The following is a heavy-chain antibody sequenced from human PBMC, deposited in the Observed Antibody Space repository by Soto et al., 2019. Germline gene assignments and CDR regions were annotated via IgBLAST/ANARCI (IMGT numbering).Heavy chain of an antibody. CDR1: GYTFIGYY. D-gene: IGHD6-13*01. CDR2: VNPHTGGT. Sequence: QVQLVQSGAEVKKPGASVKVSCKTSGYTFIGYYLNWVRQAPGQGLEWMGWVNPHTGGTHYAQKFDGRRTMHRNTSTYTAYMGLSGLKFDDTATYFCARVMAYEQQLVPFDYWGQGTLVTVSS. CDR3: ARVMAYEQQLVPFDY. J-gene: IGHJ4*02. V-gene: IGHV1-2*02.